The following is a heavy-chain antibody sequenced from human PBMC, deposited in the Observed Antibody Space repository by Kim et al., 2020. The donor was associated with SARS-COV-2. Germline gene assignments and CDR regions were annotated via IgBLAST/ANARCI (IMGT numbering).Heavy chain of an antibody. CDR2: ASNRGGT. Sequence: SETLSLTCTVSGASISAYSWSWIRQPPGKGLDWIGYASNRGGTDYNPSLMGPVTISVDTSKNQFSLKLISVTPSDTALYYCVRGDGYYPDWGQGTLVTVSS. CDR1: GASISAYS. V-gene: IGHV4-59*13. CDR3: VRGDGYYPD. J-gene: IGHJ4*02. D-gene: IGHD2-21*01.